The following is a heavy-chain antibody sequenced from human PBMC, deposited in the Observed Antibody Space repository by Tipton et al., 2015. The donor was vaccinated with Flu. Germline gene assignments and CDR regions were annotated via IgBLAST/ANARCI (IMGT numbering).Heavy chain of an antibody. Sequence: PGLVKPSVTLSLTCTVSSGSIRSTNYFCAWIRQPPGKRLELIGSIYPSGTTYYNPSLKSRVTISVDTSKSQFSLMLRSVTAADTAVYYCARLSYYDVDLKNFYFDYWGQGALVTVSS. D-gene: IGHD3-10*02. CDR2: IYPSGTT. J-gene: IGHJ4*02. CDR3: ARLSYYDVDLKNFYFDY. V-gene: IGHV4-39*01. CDR1: SGSIRSTNYF.